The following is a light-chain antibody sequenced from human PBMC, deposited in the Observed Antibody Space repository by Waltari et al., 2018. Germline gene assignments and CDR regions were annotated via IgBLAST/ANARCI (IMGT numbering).Light chain of an antibody. CDR2: YDT. CDR3: QVWDDTTNSGV. V-gene: IGLV3-21*01. Sequence: YVLTQPPSVSVAPGKTATLTCGGENIERKSVNWYQQKAGQAPVLVLFYDTDRPSGTTDRFSGSNSGNTATLTISWVEAGDEADYHCQVWDDTTNSGVFGGGTRLTVL. CDR1: NIERKS. J-gene: IGLJ3*02.